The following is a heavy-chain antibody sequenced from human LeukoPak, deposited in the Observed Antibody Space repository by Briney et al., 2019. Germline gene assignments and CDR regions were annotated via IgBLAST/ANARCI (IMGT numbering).Heavy chain of an antibody. D-gene: IGHD6-6*01. CDR2: IYHNGNT. CDR1: GYSISSGYY. CDR3: AREYSSSSRAFDI. Sequence: PSETLSLTCAVSGYSISSGYYWGWIRQPPGKRLDWIGSIYHNGNTYYNPSLKSRVTISVDTSKNQFSLKLSSVTAADTAVSYCAREYSSSSRAFDIWGQGTMVTVSS. V-gene: IGHV4-38-2*02. J-gene: IGHJ3*02.